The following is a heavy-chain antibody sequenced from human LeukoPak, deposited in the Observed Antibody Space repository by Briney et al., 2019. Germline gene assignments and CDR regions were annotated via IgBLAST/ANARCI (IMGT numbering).Heavy chain of an antibody. Sequence: PGGSLRLSCGASGFIFSSYAMSWVRQAPGKGLEWVSAISGSGGSTYYADSVKGRFTMSRDNSKNTLYLQMNSLRVEDTAVYYCAKGLTNWFDPWGQGTLVTVSS. J-gene: IGHJ5*02. V-gene: IGHV3-23*01. CDR2: ISGSGGST. CDR3: AKGLTNWFDP. CDR1: GFIFSSYA.